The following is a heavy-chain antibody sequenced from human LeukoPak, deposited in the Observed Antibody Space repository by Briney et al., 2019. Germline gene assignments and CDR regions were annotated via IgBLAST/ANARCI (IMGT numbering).Heavy chain of an antibody. J-gene: IGHJ4*02. D-gene: IGHD1-26*01. Sequence: GGSLRLSCAASGFTFSDAWMSWVRQAPGKGLEWVGRIKSKTDGGTTDYAAPVKGRFTISRDDSKNTLYLQMNSLKTEDTAVYYCTTRGGSFSIFDYWGQGTLVTVSP. V-gene: IGHV3-15*01. CDR1: GFTFSDAW. CDR2: IKSKTDGGTT. CDR3: TTRGGSFSIFDY.